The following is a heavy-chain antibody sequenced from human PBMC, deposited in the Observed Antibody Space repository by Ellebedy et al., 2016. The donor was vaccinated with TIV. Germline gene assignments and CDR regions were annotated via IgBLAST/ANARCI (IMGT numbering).Heavy chain of an antibody. CDR3: ARTPGGDYGSGSAPSNFDY. CDR2: TYYRSKWYD. CDR1: GDSVSSNSAA. J-gene: IGHJ4*02. Sequence: MPSETLSLTCAISGDSVSSNSAAWNWIRQSPSRGLEWLGRTYYRSKWYDDYAISVKSRITINPDTSKNQFSLQLNYVTPEDTAIYYCARTPGGDYGSGSAPSNFDYWGRGTLVTVSS. D-gene: IGHD3-10*01. V-gene: IGHV6-1*01.